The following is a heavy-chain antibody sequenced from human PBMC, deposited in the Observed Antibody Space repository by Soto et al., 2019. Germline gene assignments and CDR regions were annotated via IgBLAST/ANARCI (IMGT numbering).Heavy chain of an antibody. CDR1: GFTFSTYS. CDR3: ARDYSSGYYRDDY. Sequence: EVQLVESGGGLVKPGWSLRLSCAASGFTFSTYSMNWVRQAPGKGLEWVSSISSDSSYIYYADSVKGRFTISRDNAKNSLYLQMNSLRAEDTAVYYCARDYSSGYYRDDYWGQETLVTVSS. V-gene: IGHV3-21*01. D-gene: IGHD3-22*01. J-gene: IGHJ4*02. CDR2: ISSDSSYI.